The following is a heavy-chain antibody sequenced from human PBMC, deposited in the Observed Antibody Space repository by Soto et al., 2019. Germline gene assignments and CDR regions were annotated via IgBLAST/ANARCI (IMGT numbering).Heavy chain of an antibody. CDR2: IDWDDDK. D-gene: IGHD3-3*01. J-gene: IGHJ5*02. V-gene: IGHV2-70*11. Sequence: SGPTLVNPTPTLTLTCTFSGFSLSTSGMCVSWIRQPPGKALEWLARIDWDDDKYYSTSLKTRLTISKDTSKNQVVLTMTNMDPVDTATYYCARTTLEWFHPRYRPGWFDPWGQGTLVTVSS. CDR1: GFSLSTSGMC. CDR3: ARTTLEWFHPRYRPGWFDP.